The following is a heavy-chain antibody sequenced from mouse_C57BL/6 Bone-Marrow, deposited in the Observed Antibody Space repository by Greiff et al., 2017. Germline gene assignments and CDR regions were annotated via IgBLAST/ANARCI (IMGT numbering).Heavy chain of an antibody. CDR3: ARQRTGTAWFAY. CDR1: EYEFPSHD. CDR2: INSDGGST. D-gene: IGHD4-1*01. Sequence: EVKLQESGGGLVQPGESLKLSCESNEYEFPSHDMSWVRKTPEKRLELVAAINSDGGSTYYPDTMERRFILSRDNTKKTLYLQMSSLRSEDTALYYCARQRTGTAWFAYWGQGTLVTVSA. J-gene: IGHJ3*01. V-gene: IGHV5-2*01.